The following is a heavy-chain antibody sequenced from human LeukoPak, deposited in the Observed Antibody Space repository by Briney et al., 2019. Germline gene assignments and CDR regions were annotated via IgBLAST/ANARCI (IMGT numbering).Heavy chain of an antibody. Sequence: GGSLRLSCAASGFTFSSYGMSWVRQAPGKGLEWVSAISGSGGSTYYADSMKGRFTISRDNSKNTLYLQMHSLRAEDTAVYYWAKISGGSRFGDYWGQGTLVTVSS. CDR2: ISGSGGST. D-gene: IGHD3-16*01. J-gene: IGHJ4*02. CDR1: GFTFSSYG. CDR3: AKISGGSRFGDY. V-gene: IGHV3-23*01.